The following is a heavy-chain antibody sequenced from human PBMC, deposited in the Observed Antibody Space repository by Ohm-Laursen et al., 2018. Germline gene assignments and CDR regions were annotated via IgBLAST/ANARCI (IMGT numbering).Heavy chain of an antibody. J-gene: IGHJ6*02. V-gene: IGHV3-21*04. CDR3: AKDIIPAAISPTDYYYYGMDV. CDR2: ISETGSHI. CDR1: GFTLSSYD. Sequence: SLRLSCTASGFTLSSYDMNWVRQAPGKGLEWISYISETGSHIYDADSMRGRFTVPRDNAKNSLYLQMNSLRAEDTALYYCAKDIIPAAISPTDYYYYGMDVWGQGTTVTVSS. D-gene: IGHD2-2*02.